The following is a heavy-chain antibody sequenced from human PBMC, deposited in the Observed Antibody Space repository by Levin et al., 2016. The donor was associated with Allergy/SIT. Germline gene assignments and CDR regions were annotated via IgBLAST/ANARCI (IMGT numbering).Heavy chain of an antibody. V-gene: IGHV4-39*01. J-gene: IGHJ6*03. Sequence: SETLSLTCTVSGGSVSSSNYFWGWIRQPPGKGLEWIGNVYYSGNTYYNPPLKSRVTISVDTSKNQFSLKLSSATAADTAVYYCARVLAATHQGVYYYYYMDVWGKGTTVTVSS. D-gene: IGHD2-15*01. CDR1: GGSVSSSNYF. CDR3: ARVLAATHQGVYYYYYMDV. CDR2: VYYSGNT.